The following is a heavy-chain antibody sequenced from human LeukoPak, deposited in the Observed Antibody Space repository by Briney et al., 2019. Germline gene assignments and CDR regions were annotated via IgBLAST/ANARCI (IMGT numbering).Heavy chain of an antibody. D-gene: IGHD5-18*01. J-gene: IGHJ4*02. CDR3: ARDRYSYGFDY. CDR1: GGSFSGYF. V-gene: IGHV4-34*01. Sequence: SETLSLTCAVYGGSFSGYFWSWIRQPPGKGLERIGEINHSGSTNYNPSLKSRVTISVDRSKNQFSLKLSSVTAADTAVYYCARDRYSYGFDYWGQGTLVTVSS. CDR2: INHSGST.